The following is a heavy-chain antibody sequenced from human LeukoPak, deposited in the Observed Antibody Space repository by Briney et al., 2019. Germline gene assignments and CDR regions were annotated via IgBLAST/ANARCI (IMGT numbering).Heavy chain of an antibody. CDR3: ARSDSSITIFGVVIVNSIDY. Sequence: ASVKVSCKASGYTFTSYGISWVRQAPGQGLEWMGWISAYNGNTNYAQKFQGRVTITRNTSISTAYMELSSLRSEDTAVYYCARSDSSITIFGVVIVNSIDYWGQGTLVTVSS. CDR1: GYTFTSYG. J-gene: IGHJ4*02. D-gene: IGHD3-3*01. CDR2: ISAYNGNT. V-gene: IGHV1-18*01.